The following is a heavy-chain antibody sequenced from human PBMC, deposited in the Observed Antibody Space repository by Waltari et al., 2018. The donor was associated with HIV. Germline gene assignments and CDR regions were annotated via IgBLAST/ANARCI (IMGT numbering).Heavy chain of an antibody. Sequence: EVQLVESGGGVVTPGASLRLSCAASGFPLGNAWMAWVRQAPGKGLEWVGRIKRKSDGGTADYAAPRKGRSTIARDDSKSILYLELNSLKTEDTAVYYCTTDEGDWNYGGPWGQGTTATVS. D-gene: IGHD2-21*01. J-gene: IGHJ6*02. CDR3: TTDEGDWNYGGP. V-gene: IGHV3-15*01. CDR2: IKRKSDGGTA. CDR1: GFPLGNAW.